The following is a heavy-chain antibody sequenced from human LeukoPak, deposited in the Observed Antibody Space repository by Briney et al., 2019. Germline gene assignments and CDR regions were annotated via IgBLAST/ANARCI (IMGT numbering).Heavy chain of an antibody. D-gene: IGHD5-24*01. CDR1: GYTFTSYD. CDR2: MNPNSGNT. J-gene: IGHJ4*02. CDR3: AKTLEGGDGYNVYYFDY. V-gene: IGHV1-8*01. Sequence: ASVKVSCKASGYTFTSYDINWVRQATGQGLEWMGWMNPNSGNTGYAQKFQGRVTMTRNTSISTAYMELSSLRAEDTAVYYCAKTLEGGDGYNVYYFDYWGQGTLVTVSS.